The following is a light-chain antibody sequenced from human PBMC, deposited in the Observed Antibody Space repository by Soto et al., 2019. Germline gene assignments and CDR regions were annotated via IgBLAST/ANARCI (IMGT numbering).Light chain of an antibody. V-gene: IGLV3-1*01. CDR3: QAWDSVV. CDR2: QDS. CDR1: KLGDKY. Sequence: SYELTQPPSVSVSPGQTASITCSGDKLGDKYACWYQQKPGQSTVLVIYQDSKRPSGIPERFSGSNSGNTATLTISGTQAMDEADYYCQAWDSVVFCGGTKLTVL. J-gene: IGLJ2*01.